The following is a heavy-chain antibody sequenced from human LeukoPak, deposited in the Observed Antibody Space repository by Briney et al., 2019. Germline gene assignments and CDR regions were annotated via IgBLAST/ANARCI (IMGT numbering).Heavy chain of an antibody. Sequence: SETLSLTCTVSGGSLSSYYWSWIRQPAGKGLEWIGRIYTSGSTNYNPSLKSRVTMSVDTSKNQFSLKLSSVTAADTAVYYCARDRGYYDSSGYATDYFDYWGQGTLVTVSS. CDR2: IYTSGST. V-gene: IGHV4-4*07. D-gene: IGHD3-22*01. CDR1: GGSLSSYY. CDR3: ARDRGYYDSSGYATDYFDY. J-gene: IGHJ4*02.